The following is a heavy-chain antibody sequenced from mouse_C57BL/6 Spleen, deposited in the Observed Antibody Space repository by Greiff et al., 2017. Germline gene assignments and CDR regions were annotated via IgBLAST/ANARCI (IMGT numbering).Heavy chain of an antibody. CDR2: IDPSDSET. Sequence: VQLQQPGAELVRPGSSVKLSCKASGYTFTSYWMHWVKQRPIQGLEWIGNIDPSDSETHYNQKFKDKATLTVDKSSSTAYMQLSSLTSEDSAVYYCAREGQLRPSWFAYWGQGTLVTVSA. J-gene: IGHJ3*01. V-gene: IGHV1-52*01. D-gene: IGHD3-2*02. CDR1: GYTFTSYW. CDR3: AREGQLRPSWFAY.